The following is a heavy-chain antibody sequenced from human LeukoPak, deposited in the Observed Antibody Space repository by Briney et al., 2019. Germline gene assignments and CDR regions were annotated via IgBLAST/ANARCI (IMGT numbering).Heavy chain of an antibody. Sequence: PGGSLRLSCAASGFTFSTYAMSWVRQAPGKGLEWVSTISVSGGNTYYADSVKGRFTISRDNSKNTLYLQMNSLRAEDTAVYYCAKTPANRGTNWGQGTLVTVSS. V-gene: IGHV3-23*01. CDR2: ISVSGGNT. CDR1: GFTFSTYA. CDR3: AKTPANRGTN. D-gene: IGHD7-27*01. J-gene: IGHJ4*02.